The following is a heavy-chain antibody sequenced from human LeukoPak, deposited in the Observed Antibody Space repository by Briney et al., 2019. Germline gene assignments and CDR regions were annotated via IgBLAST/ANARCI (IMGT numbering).Heavy chain of an antibody. CDR2: INTYNGDT. Sequence: GASVKVSCKASGYTFTTYGINWVRQAPGQGLEWVGWINTYNGDTKYTQRFQGRVTMTTDTSTTTAYMELKNLRSDDTAIYYCAKDRAAARNFDIWGQGTLVTVSS. V-gene: IGHV1-18*01. J-gene: IGHJ4*02. CDR3: AKDRAAARNFDI. D-gene: IGHD2-2*01. CDR1: GYTFTTYG.